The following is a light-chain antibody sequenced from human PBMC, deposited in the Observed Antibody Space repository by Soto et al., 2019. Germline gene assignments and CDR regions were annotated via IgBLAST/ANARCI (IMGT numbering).Light chain of an antibody. CDR3: QQYNNWPPYT. Sequence: VMTQSPATLPASPGERVILSCRASQNIGNNLAWYQQKPGQAPRLLMYGASSRASDTPARFSGSGSATDFTLTISSLQSEDFAVYYCQQYNNWPPYTFGQGTKLEIK. CDR2: GAS. V-gene: IGKV3-15*01. J-gene: IGKJ2*01. CDR1: QNIGNN.